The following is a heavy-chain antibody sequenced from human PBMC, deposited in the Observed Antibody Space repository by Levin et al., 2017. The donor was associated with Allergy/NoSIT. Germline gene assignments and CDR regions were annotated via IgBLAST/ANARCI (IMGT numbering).Heavy chain of an antibody. Sequence: PGGSLRLSCAASGFTFSNAWMSWVRQAPGKGLEWVGRIKSKTDGGTTDYAAPVKGRFTISRDDSKNTLYLQMNSLKTEDTAVYYCTTDVVFERWTVVARGGGYYWGQGTLVTVSS. CDR2: IKSKTDGGTT. J-gene: IGHJ4*02. D-gene: IGHD2-15*01. CDR1: GFTFSNAW. CDR3: TTDVVFERWTVVARGGGYY. V-gene: IGHV3-15*01.